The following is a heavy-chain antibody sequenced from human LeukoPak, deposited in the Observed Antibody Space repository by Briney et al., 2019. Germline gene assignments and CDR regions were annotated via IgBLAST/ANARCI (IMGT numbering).Heavy chain of an antibody. V-gene: IGHV1-18*01. D-gene: IGHD3-10*01. CDR3: AREKDGSGSY. CDR2: ISAYNGNT. J-gene: IGHJ4*02. CDR1: GYTFTSYG. Sequence: VASVTVSCKASGYTFTSYGISWVRQAPGQGLEWMGWISAYNGNTNYEQKLQGRVTMTTDTSTSTAYMELRSLRSDDTAVYYCAREKDGSGSYWGQGTLVTVSP.